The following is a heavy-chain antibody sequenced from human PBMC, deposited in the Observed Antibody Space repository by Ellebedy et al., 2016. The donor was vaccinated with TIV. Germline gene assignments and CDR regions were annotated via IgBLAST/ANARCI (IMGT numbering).Heavy chain of an antibody. D-gene: IGHD3-16*01. V-gene: IGHV1-2*04. J-gene: IGHJ5*02. CDR3: ATVLLSQKQPIMITFGGVIGWFDP. CDR1: GYTFTSNG. CDR2: INPNSGGT. Sequence: ASVKVSCKASGYTFTSNGISWVRQAPGQGLEWMGWINPNSGGTNYAQKFQGWVTMTRDTSISTAYMELSRLRSEDTAVYYCATVLLSQKQPIMITFGGVIGWFDPWGQGTLVTVSS.